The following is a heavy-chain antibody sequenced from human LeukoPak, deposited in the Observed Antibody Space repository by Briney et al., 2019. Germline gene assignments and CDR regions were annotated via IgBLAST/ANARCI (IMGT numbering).Heavy chain of an antibody. Sequence: SGTLSLTCGVSGGAIDVTNYWGWVRQAPGEGLEWIGEISHSGTTNYNPSLRSRVTMFLDRANNQFSLSLTSVTAADSAVYYCTRENRPFCPFAYWGQGVLVTVSS. CDR3: TRENRPFCPFAY. D-gene: IGHD2/OR15-2a*01. CDR2: ISHSGTT. J-gene: IGHJ4*02. CDR1: GGAIDVTNY. V-gene: IGHV4-4*02.